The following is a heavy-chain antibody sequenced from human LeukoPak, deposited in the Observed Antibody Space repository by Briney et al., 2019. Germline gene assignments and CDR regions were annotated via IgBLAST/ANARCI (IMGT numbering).Heavy chain of an antibody. CDR3: ARDAGHEYYYDSSGYSNWFDP. Sequence: GGSLRLSCAASGFTFNSYAMHWVRQAPGKGLEWVPVISYDGSNKYYADSVKGRFTISRDNSKNTLYLQMNSLRAEDTAVYYCARDAGHEYYYDSSGYSNWFDPWGQGTLVTVSS. V-gene: IGHV3-30-3*01. J-gene: IGHJ5*02. D-gene: IGHD3-22*01. CDR2: ISYDGSNK. CDR1: GFTFNSYA.